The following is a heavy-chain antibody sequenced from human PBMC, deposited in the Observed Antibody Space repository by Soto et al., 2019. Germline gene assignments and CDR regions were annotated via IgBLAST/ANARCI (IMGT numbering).Heavy chain of an antibody. D-gene: IGHD4-4*01. V-gene: IGHV4-59*11. CDR2: IYLGGSI. CDR1: GPSISSHY. Sequence: PETLSLTCSVSGPSISSHYYTWIRQTPGKGLEWIGDIYLGGSINYNPSFKSRVIISVDTSTNQFSLKLSSVTASDTAVYYCAREAGSNYYYFYALDVWGQGTTVTVSS. J-gene: IGHJ6*02. CDR3: AREAGSNYYYFYALDV.